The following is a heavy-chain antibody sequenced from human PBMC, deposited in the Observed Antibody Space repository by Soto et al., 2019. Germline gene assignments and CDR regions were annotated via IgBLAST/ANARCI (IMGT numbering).Heavy chain of an antibody. CDR1: GGTFSSYT. J-gene: IGHJ6*02. CDR2: IIPILGIA. D-gene: IGHD2-2*01. Sequence: GASVKVSCKASGGTFSSYTISWVRQAPGQGLEWMGRIIPILGIANYAQKFQGRVTITADKSTSTAYMELSSLRSEDTAVYYCAREYAGSGVPAATYYYYGMDVWGQGTTVTVSS. CDR3: AREYAGSGVPAATYYYYGMDV. V-gene: IGHV1-69*04.